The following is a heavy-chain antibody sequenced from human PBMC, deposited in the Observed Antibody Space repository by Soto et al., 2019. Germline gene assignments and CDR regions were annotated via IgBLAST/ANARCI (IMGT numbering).Heavy chain of an antibody. CDR2: INPDAGAT. J-gene: IGHJ5*02. CDR3: ARGDIVLVPASEGNWFDP. Sequence: ASVKVSCKASAYSFTTYHIHWVRQAPGQGLEWMGLINPDAGATNYAQRFQSRLRLTRDTSTSTVYMELRSLRFDDTAVYYCARGDIVLVPASEGNWFDPWGQGTLVTVS. V-gene: IGHV1-46*01. D-gene: IGHD2-2*01. CDR1: AYSFTTYH.